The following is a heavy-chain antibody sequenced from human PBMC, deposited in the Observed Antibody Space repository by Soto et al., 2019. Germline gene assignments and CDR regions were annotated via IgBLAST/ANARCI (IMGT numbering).Heavy chain of an antibody. CDR2: IIPIFGTA. J-gene: IGHJ4*02. Sequence: QVQLVQSGAEVKKPGSSVKVSCKASGGTFGSYAISWVRQAPGQGREWMGGIIPIFGTANYAQKLQGRVTITADESTSTAYMELSSLRSEDTAVYYCARARGYGDPGGPFDYWGQGTLVTVSS. CDR3: ARARGYGDPGGPFDY. V-gene: IGHV1-69*01. CDR1: GGTFGSYA. D-gene: IGHD4-17*01.